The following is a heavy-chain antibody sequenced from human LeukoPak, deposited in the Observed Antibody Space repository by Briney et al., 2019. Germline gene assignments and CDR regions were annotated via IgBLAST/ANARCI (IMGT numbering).Heavy chain of an antibody. J-gene: IGHJ4*02. D-gene: IGHD2-8*01. CDR2: IYPGDSDT. Sequence: KCGESLKISCKTSGYSFTSYWIGWVRQMPGKGLERVGIIYPGDSDTRYSPSFQGQVTISADRSISTAYLQWSSLKASDTAMYYCVRQGHCTNDVCYSTFGYWGQGTLVTVSS. V-gene: IGHV5-51*01. CDR3: VRQGHCTNDVCYSTFGY. CDR1: GYSFTSYW.